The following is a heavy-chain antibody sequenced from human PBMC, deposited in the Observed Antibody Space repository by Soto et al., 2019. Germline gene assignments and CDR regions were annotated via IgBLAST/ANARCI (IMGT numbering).Heavy chain of an antibody. CDR2: ISYDGSNK. CDR3: AKDPYGTVTTGY. D-gene: IGHD4-17*01. V-gene: IGHV3-30*18. J-gene: IGHJ4*02. Sequence: QVQLVESGGGVVQPGRSLRLSCAASGFTFSSYGMHWVRQAPGKGLEWVAVISYDGSNKYYADSVKGRFTISRDNYKNTLYLQMNSLRAEDTAVYYCAKDPYGTVTTGYWGQGTLVTVSS. CDR1: GFTFSSYG.